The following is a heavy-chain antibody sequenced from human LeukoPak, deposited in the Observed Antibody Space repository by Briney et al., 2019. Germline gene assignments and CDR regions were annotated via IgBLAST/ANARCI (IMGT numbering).Heavy chain of an antibody. CDR1: GFTFTSYE. CDR3: ARDPYYGDYVV. CDR2: ISSSGSTI. Sequence: GGSLRLSCAASGFTFTSYEMNWVRQAPGKRLEWVSYISSSGSTIYYADSVKGRFTISRDNAKNSLYLQMNSLRAEDTAVYYCARDPYYGDYVVWGQGTLVTVSS. J-gene: IGHJ4*02. D-gene: IGHD4-17*01. V-gene: IGHV3-48*03.